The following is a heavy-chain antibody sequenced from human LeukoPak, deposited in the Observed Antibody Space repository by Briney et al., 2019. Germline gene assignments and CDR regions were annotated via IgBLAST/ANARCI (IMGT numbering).Heavy chain of an antibody. J-gene: IGHJ4*02. CDR3: ASSTVTTIQDY. CDR1: GFTFSSYS. V-gene: IGHV3-48*01. CDR2: ISSSSSTI. D-gene: IGHD4-17*01. Sequence: GGSLRLSCAASGFTFSSYSMNWVRQAPGKGLEWVSYISSSSSTIYYADSVKGRFTISRDNAKNSLYLQMNSLRAEDTAVYYCASSTVTTIQDYWGQGTLVTVSS.